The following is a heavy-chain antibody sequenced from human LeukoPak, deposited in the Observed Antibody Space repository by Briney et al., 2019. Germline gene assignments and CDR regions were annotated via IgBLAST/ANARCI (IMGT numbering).Heavy chain of an antibody. CDR3: ARQVRVYWFDP. CDR2: ISYDGSNK. D-gene: IGHD2-8*01. Sequence: WVAVISYDGSNKYYADSVKGRFTISRDNSKNTLYLQMNSLRAEDTAVYYCARQVRVYWFDPWGQGTLVTVSS. J-gene: IGHJ5*02. V-gene: IGHV3-30*07.